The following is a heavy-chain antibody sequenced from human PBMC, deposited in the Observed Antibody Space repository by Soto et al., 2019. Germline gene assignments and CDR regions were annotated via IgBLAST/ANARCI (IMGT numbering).Heavy chain of an antibody. V-gene: IGHV1-24*01. CDR1: GYSLTELS. Sequence: GASVKVSCKVSGYSLTELSIHWVRQAPGEGLEWMGGYDLEKGETIYAQKFQGRVTMTEDSPADTPYMQLRSLRSEDTAVYYCAIEVGRSNQLDLWGQRTMLTVSA. CDR3: AIEVGRSNQLDL. J-gene: IGHJ5*02. CDR2: YDLEKGET. D-gene: IGHD6-13*01.